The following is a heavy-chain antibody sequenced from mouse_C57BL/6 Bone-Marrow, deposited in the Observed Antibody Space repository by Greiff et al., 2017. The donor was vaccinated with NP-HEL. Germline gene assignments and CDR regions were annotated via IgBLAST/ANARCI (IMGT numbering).Heavy chain of an antibody. J-gene: IGHJ1*03. CDR2: IYPGSGNT. CDR1: CYSFTSYY. V-gene: IGHV1-66*01. CDR3: ARGYGSSYEGYFDV. Sequence: VQLQESGPELVKPGASVKISCKASCYSFTSYYIHWVKQRPGQGLEWIGWIYPGSGNTKYNEKFKGKATLTADTSSSTAYMQLSSLTSEDSAVYYCARGYGSSYEGYFDVWGTGTTVTVSS. D-gene: IGHD1-1*01.